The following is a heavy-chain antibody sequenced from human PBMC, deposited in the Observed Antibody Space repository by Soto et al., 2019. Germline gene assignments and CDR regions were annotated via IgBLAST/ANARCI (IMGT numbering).Heavy chain of an antibody. CDR2: VNHSGST. J-gene: IGHJ5*02. V-gene: IGHV4-34*01. CDR1: GGSFSAYQ. CDR3: ARGVRFDP. Sequence: SETLSLTCAVSGGSFSAYQWSWVRQTPGQGLEWIGEVNHSGSTRYNPSLKSRVTMSADTSKKQFSLKLTSVTAADSAIYYCARGVRFDPWGQGTQVTVSS.